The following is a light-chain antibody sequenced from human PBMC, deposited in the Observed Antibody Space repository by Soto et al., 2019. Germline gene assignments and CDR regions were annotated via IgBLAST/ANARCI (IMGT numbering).Light chain of an antibody. CDR3: QQYGSSPAT. CDR1: QSVFSD. Sequence: EIVMTQSPATLSVSPGERATLSCRATQSVFSDLAWYQQKSGQAPRLLIYGGSTRATGIPDRFSGSGSGTDFTLIISRLEPEDFAVYYCQQYGSSPATFGQGTKVDIK. J-gene: IGKJ1*01. V-gene: IGKV3-20*01. CDR2: GGS.